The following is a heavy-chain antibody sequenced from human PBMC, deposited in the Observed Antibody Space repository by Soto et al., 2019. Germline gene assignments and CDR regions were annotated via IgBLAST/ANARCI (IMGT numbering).Heavy chain of an antibody. J-gene: IGHJ4*02. D-gene: IGHD1-26*01. CDR2: IKQDGSEK. CDR3: ARAFSGSYPNFDY. CDR1: AFTFSTHW. Sequence: GGSLRLSCAASAFTFSTHWMSWVRQAPGKGLEWVANIKQDGSEKYYMDSVKGRFTISRDNAKNSLYLQMNSLRAEDTAVYYCARAFSGSYPNFDYWGQGTLVTVSS. V-gene: IGHV3-7*01.